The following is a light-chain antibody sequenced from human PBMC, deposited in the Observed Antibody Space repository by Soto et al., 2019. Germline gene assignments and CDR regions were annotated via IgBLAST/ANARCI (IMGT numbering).Light chain of an antibody. V-gene: IGLV4-60*02. CDR2: LEGSGNY. J-gene: IGLJ2*01. Sequence: QSVLTQSSSASASLGSSVNLTCTLSSGHSSYIIAWHQQQPGKAPRYLMKLEGSGNYNQGSDVPDRFSGSSSGADRCLTISIHQFEDEADYFCETWGSNYRVFGGGTKLTVL. CDR1: SGHSSYI. CDR3: ETWGSNYRV.